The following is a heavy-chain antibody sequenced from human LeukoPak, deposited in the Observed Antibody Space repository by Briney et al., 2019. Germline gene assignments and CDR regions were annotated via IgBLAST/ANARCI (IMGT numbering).Heavy chain of an antibody. CDR1: GYTFTSYY. CDR3: AREIGPIQLHLWGSAFGY. V-gene: IGHV1-46*01. CDR2: INPSGGST. J-gene: IGHJ4*02. D-gene: IGHD5-18*01. Sequence: GASVKVSCKASGYTFTSYYMHWVRQAPGQGLEWMGIINPSGGSTSYAQKFQGRVTMTRDTSTSTVYMKLSSLRSEDTAVYYCAREIGPIQLHLWGSAFGYWGQGTLVTVSS.